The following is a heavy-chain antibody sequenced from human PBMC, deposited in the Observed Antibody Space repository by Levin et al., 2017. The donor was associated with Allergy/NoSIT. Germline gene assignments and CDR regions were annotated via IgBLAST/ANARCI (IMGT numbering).Heavy chain of an antibody. D-gene: IGHD6-13*01. CDR2: INPDSGGT. CDR1: AYSFTGHY. J-gene: IGHJ1*01. Sequence: ASVKVSCKASAYSFTGHYMHWVRQAPGQGLEWMGWINPDSGGTRNAQKFQGRVTMTRDTSISTAYMELSSLRSDDTAVYYCARAYSSSWFYFQNWGQGTLVTVSS. CDR3: ARAYSSSWFYFQN. V-gene: IGHV1-2*02.